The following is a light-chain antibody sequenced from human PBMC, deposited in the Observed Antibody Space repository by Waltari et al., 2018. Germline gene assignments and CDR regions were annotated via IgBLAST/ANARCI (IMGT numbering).Light chain of an antibody. CDR1: QSIGRYY. CDR2: AAS. CDR3: QQYTTSPHT. Sequence: EIVLTQSPGTLSLSRGERATLSCRASQSIGRYYLAWYQQKPGQAPRLLIYAASSRAPGIPDRFSGSGSGTDFTLTISRLEPEDFAVYYCQQYTTSPHTFGQGTQLEIK. J-gene: IGKJ2*01. V-gene: IGKV3-20*01.